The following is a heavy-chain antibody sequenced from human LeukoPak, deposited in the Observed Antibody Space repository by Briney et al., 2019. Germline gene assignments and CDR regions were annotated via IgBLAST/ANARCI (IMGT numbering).Heavy chain of an antibody. CDR1: GGSISSYY. V-gene: IGHV4-59*01. CDR2: IYYSGST. Sequence: SETLSLTCTVSGGSISSYYWSWIRQPPGKGLEWIGYIYYSGSTNYNPSLKSRVTISVDTSKNQFSLKLSSVTAADTAVYYCARVETSSGYYQYYFDYWGQGTLVTVSS. D-gene: IGHD3-22*01. CDR3: ARVETSSGYYQYYFDY. J-gene: IGHJ4*02.